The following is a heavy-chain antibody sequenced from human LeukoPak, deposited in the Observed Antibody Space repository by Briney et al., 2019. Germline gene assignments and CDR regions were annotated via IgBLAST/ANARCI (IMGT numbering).Heavy chain of an antibody. D-gene: IGHD4-17*01. CDR2: IYSGGNT. CDR1: GFTVSSNS. Sequence: GGSLRLSCTVSGFTVSSNSMSWVRQAPGKGLEWVSFIYSGGNTHYSDSVKGRFTISRDNSQNTVSLQIISLRAEDTAVYYCARDNYGDSEPYFDYWGQGTLVTVSS. CDR3: ARDNYGDSEPYFDY. J-gene: IGHJ4*02. V-gene: IGHV3-53*01.